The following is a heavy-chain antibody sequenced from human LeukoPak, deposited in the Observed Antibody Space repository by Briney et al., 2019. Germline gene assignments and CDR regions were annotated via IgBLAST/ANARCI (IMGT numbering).Heavy chain of an antibody. CDR1: GGTFSSYA. V-gene: IGHV1-69*06. D-gene: IGHD3-9*01. J-gene: IGHJ6*03. Sequence: GASVKVSCKASGGTFSSYAISWVRQAPGQGLEWMGGIIPIFGTANYAQKFQGRVTITADKSTSTAYMELSSLRSEDTAVYYCARGGGYYNPPYYYYYYMDVWGKGTTVTVSS. CDR3: ARGGGYYNPPYYYYYYMDV. CDR2: IIPIFGTA.